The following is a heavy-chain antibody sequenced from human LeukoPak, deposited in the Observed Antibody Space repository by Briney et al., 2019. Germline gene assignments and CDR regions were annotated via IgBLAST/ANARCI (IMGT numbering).Heavy chain of an antibody. V-gene: IGHV3-30*02. D-gene: IGHD5-18*01. Sequence: PGGSLRLSCAASGFTFSSYGMHWVRKAPGKGLEWVAFIRYDGSNKYYADSVKGRFTISRDNSKNTLYLQMNSLRAEDTAVYYCAKDRYTAMVFWGQGTLVTVSS. CDR2: IRYDGSNK. CDR1: GFTFSSYG. CDR3: AKDRYTAMVF. J-gene: IGHJ4*02.